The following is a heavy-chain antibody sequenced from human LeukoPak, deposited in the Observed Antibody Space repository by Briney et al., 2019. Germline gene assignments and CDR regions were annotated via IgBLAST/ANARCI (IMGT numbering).Heavy chain of an antibody. CDR2: IYSGGST. D-gene: IGHD5-18*01. CDR1: GFTVSSNY. Sequence: PGGSLRLSCAASGFTVSSNYMSWVRQAPGKGLEWVSVIYSGGSTYYADSVKGRFTISRDNSKNTLYLQMNSLRAVDTAVYYCARDRGYSYGYDYWGQGTLVTVSS. CDR3: ARDRGYSYGYDY. V-gene: IGHV3-53*01. J-gene: IGHJ4*02.